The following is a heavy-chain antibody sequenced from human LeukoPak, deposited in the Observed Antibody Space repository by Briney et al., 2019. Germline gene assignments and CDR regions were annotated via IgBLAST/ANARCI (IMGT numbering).Heavy chain of an antibody. D-gene: IGHD3-10*01. V-gene: IGHV4-59*01. CDR3: ARGYGSGSYYMDV. J-gene: IGHJ6*02. CDR1: GGSISSYY. CDR2: IYYTGST. Sequence: SETLSLTCTVPGGSISSYYWSWIRQPPGKGLEWIGYIYYTGSTNYNPSLKSRVTISVDASKNQFSLELSSVTAADTAVYYCARGYGSGSYYMDVWGQGTTVTASS.